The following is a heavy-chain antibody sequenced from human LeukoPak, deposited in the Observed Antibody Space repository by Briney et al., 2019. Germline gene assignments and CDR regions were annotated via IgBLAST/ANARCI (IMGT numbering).Heavy chain of an antibody. Sequence: GGSLRLSCAASGFTFSSYGMHWVRQAPGKGLEWVAFIRYDGSNKYYADSVKGRFTISRDNSKNTLYLQMNSLRAEDTAVYYCAKDLRALRLWSTGPFDYWGQGTLVTVSS. V-gene: IGHV3-30*02. CDR3: AKDLRALRLWSTGPFDY. D-gene: IGHD5-18*01. CDR1: GFTFSSYG. J-gene: IGHJ4*02. CDR2: IRYDGSNK.